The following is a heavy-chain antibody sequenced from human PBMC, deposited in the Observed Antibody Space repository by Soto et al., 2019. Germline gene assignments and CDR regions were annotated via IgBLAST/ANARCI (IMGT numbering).Heavy chain of an antibody. J-gene: IGHJ3*02. CDR2: INHSGSA. CDR1: GGYFSGYY. V-gene: IGHV4-34*01. CDR3: AGETSDYDFLAAPTTFDI. Sequence: QVQLQQWGAGLLKPSETLSLNCGVSGGYFSGYYWSWIRQPPGKGLEWIGGINHSGSADYNPSLNSRVTISVDTSKTQISLKLSSVTAADSGVYYCAGETSDYDFLAAPTTFDIWGQGTMVSVSS. D-gene: IGHD3-9*01.